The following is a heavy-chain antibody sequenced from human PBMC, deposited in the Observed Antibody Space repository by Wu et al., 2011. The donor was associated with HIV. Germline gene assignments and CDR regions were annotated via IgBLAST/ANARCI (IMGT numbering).Heavy chain of an antibody. CDR2: ISVYNGNR. CDR1: GYTFNGYY. J-gene: IGHJ3*02. Sequence: QVQLVQSGAEVKKPGASVKVSCKASGYTFNGYYIHWVRQAPGQGLEWMGWISVYNGNRNYAQRFQGRVTMTTDTSTSTAYMELRSLRSDDTAVYYCARGRGYSGYDTEGNALDIWGQGTMVTVSS. CDR3: ARGRGYSGYDTEGNALDI. V-gene: IGHV1-18*04. D-gene: IGHD5-12*01.